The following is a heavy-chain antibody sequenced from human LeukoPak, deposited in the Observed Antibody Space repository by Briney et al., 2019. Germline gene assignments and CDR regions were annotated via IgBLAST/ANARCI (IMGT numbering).Heavy chain of an antibody. J-gene: IGHJ5*02. CDR1: GFTFSSYG. Sequence: PGRSLRLSCAASGFTFSSYGMHWVRQAPGKGLEWVAVISYDGSNKYYADSVKGRFTISRDNSMNTLYLQMDSLRAEDTAVYYCASYDIWTGHHHPFDHWGQGTLVTVSS. D-gene: IGHD3/OR15-3a*01. CDR3: ASYDIWTGHHHPFDH. V-gene: IGHV3-30*03. CDR2: ISYDGSNK.